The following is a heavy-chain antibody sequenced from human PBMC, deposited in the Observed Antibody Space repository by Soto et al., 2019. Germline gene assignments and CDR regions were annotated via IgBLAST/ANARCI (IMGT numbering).Heavy chain of an antibody. D-gene: IGHD3-3*01. J-gene: IGHJ4*02. CDR3: ARITVTYDFWSGYYDGFDY. CDR1: GFSLSNARMG. V-gene: IGHV2-26*01. CDR2: IFSNDEK. Sequence: QVTLKESGPVLVKPTETLTLTCTVSGFSLSNARMGVSWIRQPPGKALEWLAHIFSNDEKSYSTSLKSRLTIPKDTSKSQVVLTMTNMDPVDTATYYCARITVTYDFWSGYYDGFDYWGQGTLVTVSS.